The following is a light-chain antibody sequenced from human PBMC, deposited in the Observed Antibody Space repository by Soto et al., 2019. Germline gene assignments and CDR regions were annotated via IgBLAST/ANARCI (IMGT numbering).Light chain of an antibody. V-gene: IGLV2-14*01. CDR2: EVS. J-gene: IGLJ1*01. CDR3: NSYTRSRSYV. CDR1: SSDVGAYNY. Sequence: QSVLTQPASVSGSPGQSITISCTGTSSDVGAYNYVSWYQQHPGRAPKLIIYEVSDRPSGISDRFSGSKSGNTASLTISGLQAEDEADYYCNSYTRSRSYVFGTGTKLTVL.